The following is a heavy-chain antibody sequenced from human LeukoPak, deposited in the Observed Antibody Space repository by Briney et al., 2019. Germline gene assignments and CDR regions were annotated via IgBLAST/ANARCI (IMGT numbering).Heavy chain of an antibody. V-gene: IGHV4-39*01. J-gene: IGHJ4*02. CDR3: ARQKGMAAFDY. Sequence: SETLSLTCTVSGGSISSSSYYWGWIRQPPGKGLEWIGSVFYSGSTYHNPSLKSRVTISVDTSKNQFSLKLTSVIAADTAVYYCARQKGMAAFDYWGQGTLVTVSS. CDR1: GGSISSSSYY. D-gene: IGHD5-24*01. CDR2: VFYSGST.